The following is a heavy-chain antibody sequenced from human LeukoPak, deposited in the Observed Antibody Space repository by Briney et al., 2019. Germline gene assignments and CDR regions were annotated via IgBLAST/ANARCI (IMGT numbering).Heavy chain of an antibody. D-gene: IGHD3-10*01. J-gene: IGHJ6*04. CDR1: GFTVSSNY. CDR2: IYSGGST. V-gene: IGHV3-53*01. CDR3: ARWGMGRGVIAPLYYYGMDV. Sequence: GGSLRLSCAASGFTVSSNYMSWVRQAPGKGLEWVSVIYSGGSTYYADTVKGRFTISRDNSKNTLYLQMNSLRAEDTAVYYCARWGMGRGVIAPLYYYGMDVWGKGTTVTVSS.